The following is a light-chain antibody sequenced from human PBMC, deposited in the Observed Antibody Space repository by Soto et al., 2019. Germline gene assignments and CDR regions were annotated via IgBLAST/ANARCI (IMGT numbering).Light chain of an antibody. Sequence: EIVLTQSPGTLSLSPGERATLSCRASQSVSSTYLAWYQQKPGQAPRLLIYAASSRATGIPDRFSASGSGTDFTLTISRLEPEDFAVYYCHQYGYSPKTFGQGTKVDI. CDR3: HQYGYSPKT. CDR2: AAS. V-gene: IGKV3-20*01. J-gene: IGKJ1*01. CDR1: QSVSSTY.